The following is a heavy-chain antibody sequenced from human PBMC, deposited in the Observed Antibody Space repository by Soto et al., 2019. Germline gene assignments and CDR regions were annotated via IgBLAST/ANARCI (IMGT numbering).Heavy chain of an antibody. V-gene: IGHV4-59*08. J-gene: IGHJ5*02. CDR3: ASGPTYYDFWSGYYHNWFDP. D-gene: IGHD3-3*01. CDR2: IYYSGST. CDR1: ASSISSYY. Sequence: SGTLSLTCTVSASSISSYYWSWIRQPPGKGLDWIGYIYYSGSTNYNPSLKSRVTISVDTSKNQFSLKLSSVTAADTAVYYCASGPTYYDFWSGYYHNWFDPWAQGTLVTVSS.